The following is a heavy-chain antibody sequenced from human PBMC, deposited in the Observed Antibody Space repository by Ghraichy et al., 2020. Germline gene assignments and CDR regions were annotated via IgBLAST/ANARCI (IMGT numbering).Heavy chain of an antibody. CDR1: GGSISSGGYS. Sequence: SETLSLTCAVSGGSISSGGYSWSWIRQPPGKGLEWIGYIYHSGSTYYNPSLKSRVTISVDRSKNQFSLKLSSVTAADTAVYYCARDQKEGSKDFGVWGQGTLVTVSS. V-gene: IGHV4-30-2*01. D-gene: IGHD3-10*01. CDR2: IYHSGST. J-gene: IGHJ4*02. CDR3: ARDQKEGSKDFGV.